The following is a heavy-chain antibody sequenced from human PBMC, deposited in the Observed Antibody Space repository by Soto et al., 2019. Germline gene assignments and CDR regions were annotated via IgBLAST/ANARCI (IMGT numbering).Heavy chain of an antibody. J-gene: IGHJ4*02. CDR1: GFSLSTSEVG. D-gene: IGHD4-4*01. Sequence: SGPTLVNPTETLTLTCTFSGFSLSTSEVGVGWVRQPPGKALECLAIIYWDDDKRYSPPLASRLTVTKDTSKNQVVLTMTNMVAAETATYYCARIGDLYSVFDHWGQGTLVTVSS. CDR2: IYWDDDK. CDR3: ARIGDLYSVFDH. V-gene: IGHV2-5*02.